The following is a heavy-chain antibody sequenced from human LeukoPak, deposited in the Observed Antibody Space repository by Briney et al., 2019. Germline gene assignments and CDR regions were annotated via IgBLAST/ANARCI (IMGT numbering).Heavy chain of an antibody. V-gene: IGHV3-7*01. J-gene: IGHJ4*02. CDR2: INPDGSGK. D-gene: IGHD3-16*01. Sequence: GGSLRLSCEASGFTLSTYWMNWVRQAPGKGLDWVANINPDGSGKKYVDSVKGRFTPARDNADNSLSLQMNSLRAEGTAVYYCASWGAVGNFWGQGTLVTVSS. CDR1: GFTLSTYW. CDR3: ASWGAVGNF.